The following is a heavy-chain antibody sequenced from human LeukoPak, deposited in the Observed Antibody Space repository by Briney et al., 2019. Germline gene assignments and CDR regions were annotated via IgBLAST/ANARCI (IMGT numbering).Heavy chain of an antibody. V-gene: IGHV1-18*01. Sequence: GASVKVSCKASGYTFTSYGISWVRQAPGQGLEWMGWISAYNGNTNYAQKLQGRVTMTTDTSTSTAYMELRSLRSDDTAVYYCARVRGAIVVVPATTSHWFDPWGQGTLVTVSS. J-gene: IGHJ5*02. CDR1: GYTFTSYG. D-gene: IGHD2-2*01. CDR2: ISAYNGNT. CDR3: ARVRGAIVVVPATTSHWFDP.